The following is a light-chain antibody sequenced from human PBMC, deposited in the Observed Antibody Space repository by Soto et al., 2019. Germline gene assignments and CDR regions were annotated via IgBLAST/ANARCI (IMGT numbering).Light chain of an antibody. Sequence: EIVLTQSPATLSLSPGERATLSCRASQSVSSYLAWYQQKPGQAPRLLIYDASNSAAGIPARFSGSGSGTDFTLTISSLEAEDSAVYYCQQRSNGFTFGPGTKVDIK. V-gene: IGKV3-11*01. J-gene: IGKJ3*01. CDR2: DAS. CDR3: QQRSNGFT. CDR1: QSVSSY.